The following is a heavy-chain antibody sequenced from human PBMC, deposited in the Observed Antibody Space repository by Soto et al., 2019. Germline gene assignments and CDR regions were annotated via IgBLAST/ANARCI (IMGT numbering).Heavy chain of an antibody. J-gene: IGHJ4*02. Sequence: SETLSLTCAVSGGSISSSSYYWDWIRQPPGKGLEWIGTIYYTGTSNYNPSLKSRVTISVDTSKNQFSLNLSSVTAADTAVYYCTRHAIGVVVPAAIRNWGQGSLVTAPQ. CDR3: TRHAIGVVVPAAIRN. CDR1: GGSISSSSYY. CDR2: IYYTGTS. V-gene: IGHV4-39*01. D-gene: IGHD2-15*01.